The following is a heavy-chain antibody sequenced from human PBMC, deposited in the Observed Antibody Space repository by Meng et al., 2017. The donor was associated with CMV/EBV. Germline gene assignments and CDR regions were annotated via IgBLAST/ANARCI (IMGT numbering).Heavy chain of an antibody. CDR3: ARETWQWLVGV. CDR1: GFTFSSYS. CDR2: ISSSSTI. D-gene: IGHD6-19*01. Sequence: GESLKISCAASGFTFSSYSMNWVRQAPGKGLEWVSYISSSSTIYYADSVKGRFTISRGNAKNSLYLQMNSLRAEDTAVYYCARETWQWLVGVWGQGTTVTVSS. V-gene: IGHV3-48*04. J-gene: IGHJ6*02.